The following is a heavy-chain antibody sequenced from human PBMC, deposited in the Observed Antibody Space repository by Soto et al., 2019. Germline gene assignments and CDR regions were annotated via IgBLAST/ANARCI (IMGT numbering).Heavy chain of an antibody. D-gene: IGHD6-13*01. CDR3: ARDWRTAGTTGWFDP. V-gene: IGHV3-30-3*01. Sequence: QEQVVESGGGVVQPGRSLRLSCAASGFTFSTHAMHWVRPAPGRGLEWVAIISYDGTTKDYADSVKGRFTISRDNSKNAVYLQMKSLRSEDTALYYCARDWRTAGTTGWFDPWGQGTLVNVSS. CDR2: ISYDGTTK. CDR1: GFTFSTHA. J-gene: IGHJ5*02.